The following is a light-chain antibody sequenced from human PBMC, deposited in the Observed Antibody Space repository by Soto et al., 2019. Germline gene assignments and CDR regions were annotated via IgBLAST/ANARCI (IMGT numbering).Light chain of an antibody. Sequence: DIQMTQSPSTLSASVGDRVTITFRASQSISTWLAWYQQKPGKAPKLLIYDASSLESGVPSRFSGSGSGTEFTLTISSLQPEDFASYYCQQYNSYSTFGRGTKVDIK. V-gene: IGKV1-5*01. CDR1: QSISTW. J-gene: IGKJ1*01. CDR3: QQYNSYST. CDR2: DAS.